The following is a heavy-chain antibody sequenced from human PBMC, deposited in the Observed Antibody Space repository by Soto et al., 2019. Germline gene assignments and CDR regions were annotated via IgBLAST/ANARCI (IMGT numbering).Heavy chain of an antibody. V-gene: IGHV1-69*02. CDR2: IIPILGIA. CDR3: ALRVVNRVV. Sequence: QVQLVQSGAEVKKPGSSVKVSCKASGGTFSSYTISWVRQAPGQGLEWMGRIIPILGIANYAQKFQGRVTXLADKSTSTAYMELSSLRSEDTAVYYCALRVVNRVVWGQGTLVTVSS. J-gene: IGHJ4*02. D-gene: IGHD2-15*01. CDR1: GGTFSSYT.